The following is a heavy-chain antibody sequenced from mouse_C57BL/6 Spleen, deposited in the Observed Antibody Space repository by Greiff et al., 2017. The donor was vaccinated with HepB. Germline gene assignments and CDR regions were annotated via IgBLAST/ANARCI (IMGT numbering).Heavy chain of an antibody. CDR3: ARAGMIYYDYDGFDY. J-gene: IGHJ2*01. D-gene: IGHD2-4*01. CDR1: GYTFTSYW. CDR2: IHPNSGST. Sequence: QVQLQQPGAELVKPGASVKLSCKASGYTFTSYWMHWVKQRPGQGLEWIGMIHPNSGSTNYNEKFKSKATLTVDKSSSTAYMQLSSLTSEDSAVYYCARAGMIYYDYDGFDYWGQGTTLTVSS. V-gene: IGHV1-64*01.